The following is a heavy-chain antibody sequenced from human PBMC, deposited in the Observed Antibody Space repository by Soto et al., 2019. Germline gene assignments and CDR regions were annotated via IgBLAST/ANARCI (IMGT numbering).Heavy chain of an antibody. D-gene: IGHD5-12*01. Sequence: GGSLILSCAASGFTFRSYSMNWVRQDPGKGLEWVSYISSSSSTIYYADSVKGRLTISRDNAKNSLYLQMNSLRAEDTAVYYCARAPPDIVATTDAFDIWGQGTMVTVSS. V-gene: IGHV3-48*01. CDR3: ARAPPDIVATTDAFDI. CDR1: GFTFRSYS. J-gene: IGHJ3*02. CDR2: ISSSSSTI.